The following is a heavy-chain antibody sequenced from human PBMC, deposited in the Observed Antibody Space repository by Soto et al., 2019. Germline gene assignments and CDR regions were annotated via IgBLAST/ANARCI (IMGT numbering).Heavy chain of an antibody. CDR2: ISGSGGST. CDR1: GFTFSSYA. J-gene: IGHJ4*02. D-gene: IGHD3-3*01. CDR3: AKALGEWLSHLFDY. V-gene: IGHV3-23*01. Sequence: PGGSLRLSCAASGFTFSSYAMSWVRQDPGKGLEWVSAISGSGGSTYYADSVKGRFTISRDNSKNTLYLQMNSLRAEDTAVYYCAKALGEWLSHLFDYWGQGTLVTVSS.